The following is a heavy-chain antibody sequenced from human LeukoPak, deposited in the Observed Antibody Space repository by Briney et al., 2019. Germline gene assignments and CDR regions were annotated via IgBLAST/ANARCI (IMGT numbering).Heavy chain of an antibody. D-gene: IGHD5-18*01. CDR2: INHSGST. CDR1: GGSFSGYY. Sequence: SETLSLTCAVYGGSFSGYYWSWIRQPPGKGLEWIGEINHSGSTNYNPSLKSRVTISVDTSKNQFSLKLSSVTAADTAVYYCARAGYSLHRPPFDYWGQGTLVTVSS. V-gene: IGHV4-34*01. J-gene: IGHJ4*02. CDR3: ARAGYSLHRPPFDY.